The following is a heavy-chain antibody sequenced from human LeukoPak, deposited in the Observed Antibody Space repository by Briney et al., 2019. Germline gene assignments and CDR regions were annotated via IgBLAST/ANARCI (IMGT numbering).Heavy chain of an antibody. J-gene: IGHJ3*02. CDR3: ARENGDSGDAFDI. D-gene: IGHD4-17*01. V-gene: IGHV3-23*01. CDR1: GFTFSSAA. Sequence: GGSRRLSCAASGFTFSSAAIGWVRQAAGKWRGWVAVISGIGGSTYYADSGKGRFTISRDNAKNSLYLQMNSLRAEDTAVYYCARENGDSGDAFDIWGQGKMVTVSS. CDR2: ISGIGGST.